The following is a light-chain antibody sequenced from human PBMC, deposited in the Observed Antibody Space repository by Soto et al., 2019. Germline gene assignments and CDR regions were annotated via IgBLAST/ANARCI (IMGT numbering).Light chain of an antibody. CDR2: DVS. J-gene: IGKJ5*01. CDR3: QHRYNWLIA. CDR1: QSVSSF. V-gene: IGKV3-11*01. Sequence: EIVLTQSPATLSLSPGERAPLSCRASQSVSSFLGWYQQKPGQAPRLLIYDVSDRATGVPARFSGSGSGTDFTLTISSLEPEDFAVYYCQHRYNWLIAFGQGTQLEIK.